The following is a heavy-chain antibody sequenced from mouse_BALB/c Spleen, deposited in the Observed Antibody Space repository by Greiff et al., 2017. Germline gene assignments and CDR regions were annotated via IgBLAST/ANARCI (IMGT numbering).Heavy chain of an antibody. CDR3: ASGNWYFDV. J-gene: IGHJ1*01. V-gene: IGHV1-14*01. CDR2: INPYNDGT. Sequence: EVKLMESGPELVKPGASVKMSCKASGYTFTSYVMHWVKQKPGQGLEWIGYINPYNDGTKYNEKFKGKATLTSDKSSSTAYMELSSLTSEDSAVYYCASGNWYFDVWGAGTTVTVSS. D-gene: IGHD1-1*02. CDR1: GYTFTSYV.